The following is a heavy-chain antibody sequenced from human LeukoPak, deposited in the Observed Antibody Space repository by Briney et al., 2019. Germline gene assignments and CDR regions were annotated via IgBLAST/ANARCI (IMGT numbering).Heavy chain of an antibody. CDR1: GYSFTGYH. J-gene: IGHJ4*02. Sequence: GASVKVSCKAFGYSFTGYHLHWVRQAPRQGLEWMGWVNPKTGGTNYARKFQGRVTMTRDTSINTVNMELSRLTSDDTAVYYCARVAIVVVPAEDGYFDYWGQGTLVTVSS. D-gene: IGHD2-2*01. CDR2: VNPKTGGT. V-gene: IGHV1-2*02. CDR3: ARVAIVVVPAEDGYFDY.